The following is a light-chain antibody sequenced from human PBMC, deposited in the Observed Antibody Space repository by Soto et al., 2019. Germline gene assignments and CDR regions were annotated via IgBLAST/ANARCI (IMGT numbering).Light chain of an antibody. CDR2: DVS. J-gene: IGKJ1*01. CDR1: QSISGW. Sequence: DIQITQSPSTLSASVGDRVTITCRASQSISGWLAWYQQKPGKAPKLLIFDVSSLERGVPSRFSGSGSGTEFTLTISNLQPDDFANYYCQQYKSYSRTFGQGTKVDI. V-gene: IGKV1-5*01. CDR3: QQYKSYSRT.